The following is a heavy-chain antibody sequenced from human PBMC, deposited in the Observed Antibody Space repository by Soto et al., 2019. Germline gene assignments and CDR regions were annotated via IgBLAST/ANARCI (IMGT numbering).Heavy chain of an antibody. CDR1: GFTFRSFT. CDR3: TRDAARDSSARGWFDP. CDR2: ISSNSAYI. D-gene: IGHD6-13*01. J-gene: IGHJ5*02. Sequence: GGSLRLSCAASGFTFRSFTMNRVRQAPGKGLEWVSTISSNSAYIYYTDALRGRFTISRDNAKNSLHLQMNSLRAEDTAVYYCTRDAARDSSARGWFDPWGPGTLVTVSS. V-gene: IGHV3-21*01.